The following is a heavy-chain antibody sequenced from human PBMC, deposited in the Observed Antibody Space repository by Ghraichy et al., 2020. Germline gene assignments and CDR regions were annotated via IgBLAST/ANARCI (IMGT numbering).Heavy chain of an antibody. CDR1: GYTFSTYA. V-gene: IGHV7-4-1*02. Sequence: ASVKVSCKASGYTFSTYAMNWVRQAPGQGLEWMGWINTNTGTPKYAQNFTGRFVFSLDTSVSKAYMQISSLKAEDTAVYYCAREVQRSFGHLVNYYGMDVWGQGTTVTVSS. CDR2: INTNTGTP. CDR3: AREVQRSFGHLVNYYGMDV. D-gene: IGHD6-6*01. J-gene: IGHJ6*02.